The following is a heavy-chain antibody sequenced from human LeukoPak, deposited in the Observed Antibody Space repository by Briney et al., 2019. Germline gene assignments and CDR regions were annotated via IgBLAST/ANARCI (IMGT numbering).Heavy chain of an antibody. D-gene: IGHD2-8*01. CDR2: ISGGGGST. V-gene: IGHV3-23*01. CDR3: AKTQFSAGTNYYYDS. J-gene: IGHJ4*02. Sequence: GGSLRLSCAASGFTISSYAMSWVRQAPGKGLEWVSAISGGGGSTYFADSVRGRFSISRDNSENTLYLQMNSLGAGDTAMYYCAKTQFSAGTNYYYDSWGQGTLVTV. CDR1: GFTISSYA.